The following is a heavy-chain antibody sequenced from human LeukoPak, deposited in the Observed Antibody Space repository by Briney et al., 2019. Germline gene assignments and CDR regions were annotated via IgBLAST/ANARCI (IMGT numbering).Heavy chain of an antibody. V-gene: IGHV4-31*03. CDR3: ARESNRIGIYDSSGYTRTDRTFDY. CDR1: GGSISSGGYY. CDR2: IYYSGST. Sequence: PSETLSLTCTVSGGSISSGGYYWSWIRQHPGKGLEWIGYIYYSGSTYYNPSLKSRVTISVDTSKNQFSLKLSSVTAADTAVYCCARESNRIGIYDSSGYTRTDRTFDYWGQGTLVTVSS. D-gene: IGHD3-22*01. J-gene: IGHJ4*02.